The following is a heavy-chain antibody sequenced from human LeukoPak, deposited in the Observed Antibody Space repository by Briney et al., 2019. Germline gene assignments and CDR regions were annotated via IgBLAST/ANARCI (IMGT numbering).Heavy chain of an antibody. CDR1: GYTFTSYG. V-gene: IGHV1-18*01. CDR3: ARDQGGGNCDF. CDR2: ISAYNGHR. J-gene: IGHJ4*02. D-gene: IGHD2-21*01. Sequence: ASVKVSCKASGYTFTSYGLSWVRQAPGQGLEWMGWISAYNGHRTYAQNFQGRVSMTTDSSTNTAYMELRSLRPDDTAVYYCARDQGGGNCDFWGQGSLVTVSS.